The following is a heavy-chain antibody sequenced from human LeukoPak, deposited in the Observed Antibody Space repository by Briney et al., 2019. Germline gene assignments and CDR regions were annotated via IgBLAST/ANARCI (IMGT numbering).Heavy chain of an antibody. CDR3: AKYCSGGSCYSLFDY. V-gene: IGHV3-23*01. J-gene: IGHJ4*02. Sequence: GGCLRLSCAASGFTFSSYAMSWVRQAPGKGLEWVSAISGSGGSTYYADSVKGRFTISRDNSKNTLYLQMNSLRAEDTAVYYCAKYCSGGSCYSLFDYWGQGTLVTVSS. CDR1: GFTFSSYA. CDR2: ISGSGGST. D-gene: IGHD2-15*01.